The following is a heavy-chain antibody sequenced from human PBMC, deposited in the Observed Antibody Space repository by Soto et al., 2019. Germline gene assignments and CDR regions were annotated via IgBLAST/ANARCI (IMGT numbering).Heavy chain of an antibody. CDR2: IIPIFGTS. Sequence: QVQLVQSGAEVKKPGSSVKVSCKASRGTFSSYAISWVRQAPGQGLEWMGGIIPIFGTSNYAQKFQGRVTITADKSTSTAYMELSSLRSEDTAVYYCARGTSEGVVTAFEYWGQRTLVTVSS. J-gene: IGHJ4*02. CDR1: RGTFSSYA. V-gene: IGHV1-69*06. CDR3: ARGTSEGVVTAFEY. D-gene: IGHD2-21*02.